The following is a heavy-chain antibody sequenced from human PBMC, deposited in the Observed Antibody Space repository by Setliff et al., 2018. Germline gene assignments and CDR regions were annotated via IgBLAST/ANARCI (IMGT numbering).Heavy chain of an antibody. CDR2: ISPGNGNT. CDR3: ARIGFGYYSTSGAWYFDN. D-gene: IGHD2-8*01. CDR1: GYSFTSYT. Sequence: ASVKVSCKASGYSFTSYTIHWARQAPGQGLEWMGWISPGNGNTAYSQKIQDRVTITRDTSASTAYMELSSPRSEDTAVYYCARIGFGYYSTSGAWYFDNWGQGTLVTVS. J-gene: IGHJ4*02. V-gene: IGHV1-3*01.